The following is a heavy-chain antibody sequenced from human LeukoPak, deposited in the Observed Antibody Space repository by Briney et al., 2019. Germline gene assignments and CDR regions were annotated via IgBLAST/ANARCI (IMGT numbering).Heavy chain of an antibody. CDR2: IWYDGGNK. V-gene: IGHV3-33*01. CDR1: GFTFSSYG. CDR3: AREGYSGSYHYFDY. J-gene: IGHJ4*02. D-gene: IGHD1-26*01. Sequence: PGGSLRLSCAASGFTFSSYGMHWVRQAPGKGLEWVAVIWYDGGNKYYADSVKGRFTISRDNSKNTLYLQMNSLRAEDTAVYYCAREGYSGSYHYFDYWGQGTLVTVSS.